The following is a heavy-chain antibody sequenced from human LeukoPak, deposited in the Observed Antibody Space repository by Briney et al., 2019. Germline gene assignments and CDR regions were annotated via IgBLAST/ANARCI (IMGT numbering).Heavy chain of an antibody. CDR3: ARDLAYYYDSSGPPWY. CDR1: GFTFSSYS. V-gene: IGHV3-48*01. CDR2: ISSSSSTI. D-gene: IGHD3-22*01. Sequence: PGGSLRLSCAASGFTFSSYSMNWVRQAPGKGLEWVSYISSSSSTIYYADSVKGRFTISRDNAKNSLYLQMNSLRAEGTAVYYCARDLAYYYDSSGPPWYWGQGTLVTVSS. J-gene: IGHJ4*02.